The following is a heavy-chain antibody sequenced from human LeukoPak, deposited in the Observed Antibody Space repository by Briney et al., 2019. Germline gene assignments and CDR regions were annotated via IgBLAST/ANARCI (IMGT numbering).Heavy chain of an antibody. D-gene: IGHD3-22*01. CDR1: GGSFSGYY. CDR2: INHSGST. CDR3: VFRSDYYDSSGYQTNDY. J-gene: IGHJ4*02. Sequence: PSETLSLTCAVYGGSFSGYYWSWIRQPPGKGLEWIGEINHSGSTNYNPSLKSRVTISVDTSKNQFSLKLSSVTAADTAVYYCVFRSDYYDSSGYQTNDYWGQGTLVTVSS. V-gene: IGHV4-34*01.